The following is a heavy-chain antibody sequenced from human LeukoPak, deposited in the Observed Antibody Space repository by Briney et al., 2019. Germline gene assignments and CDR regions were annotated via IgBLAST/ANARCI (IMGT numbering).Heavy chain of an antibody. CDR1: GFTFSSYS. CDR2: ISSSSSYI. CDR3: ARVGLRIQLWLPVFDY. Sequence: GGSLRLSCAASGFTFSSYSMNWVRQAPGKGLEWVSSISSSSSYIYYADSVKGRFTISRDNAQNSLYLQMNSLRAEDTAVYYCARVGLRIQLWLPVFDYWGQGTLVTVSS. J-gene: IGHJ4*02. D-gene: IGHD5-18*01. V-gene: IGHV3-21*01.